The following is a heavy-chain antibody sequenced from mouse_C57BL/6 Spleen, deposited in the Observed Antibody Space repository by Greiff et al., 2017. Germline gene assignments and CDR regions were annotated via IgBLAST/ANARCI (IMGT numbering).Heavy chain of an antibody. CDR2: IDPEDGET. V-gene: IGHV14-2*01. CDR1: GFNIKDYY. D-gene: IGHD1-1*01. CDR3: ARTITTVVARGYAMDY. J-gene: IGHJ4*01. Sequence: VQLQQSGAELVKPGASVKLSCTASGFNIKDYYMHWVKQRTEQGLEWIGRIDPEDGETKYAPKFQGKATITADTSSNTAYLQLSSLTSEDTAVYYFARTITTVVARGYAMDYWGQGTSVTVSS.